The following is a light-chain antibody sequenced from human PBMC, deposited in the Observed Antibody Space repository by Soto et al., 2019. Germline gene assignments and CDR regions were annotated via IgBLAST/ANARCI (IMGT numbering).Light chain of an antibody. V-gene: IGKV1-5*03. CDR2: KAS. CDR1: QTIISW. CDR3: QLYNSYSEA. Sequence: DIQMTQSPSTLSGSVGDRVTITCRASQTIISWLAWYQQKPGKAPKLLIYKASTLKSGGPSRFSGSGSGTEFTLTISSLQPDDFATYYCQLYNSYSEAFGQGTKVDIK. J-gene: IGKJ1*01.